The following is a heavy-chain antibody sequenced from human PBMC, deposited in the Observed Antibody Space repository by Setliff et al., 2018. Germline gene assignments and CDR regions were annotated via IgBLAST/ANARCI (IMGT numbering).Heavy chain of an antibody. CDR2: ISYTGRT. D-gene: IGHD5-12*01. CDR1: GGSISSHY. J-gene: IGHJ4*02. CDR3: AAVVATSLNYVDN. Sequence: SETLSLTCTVSGGSISSHYWSWIRQPPGKGLEWIGYISYTGRTNFTPSFKSRVTMSVDTSKSQFSLKLSSVTAADTAVYYCAAVVATSLNYVDNWGQGTLVTAPQ. V-gene: IGHV4-59*11.